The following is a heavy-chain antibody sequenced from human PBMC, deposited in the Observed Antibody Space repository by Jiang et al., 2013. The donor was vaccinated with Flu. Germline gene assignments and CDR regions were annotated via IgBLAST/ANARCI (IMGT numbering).Heavy chain of an antibody. CDR3: ARRDYYGSDVMLAMDV. Sequence: VQLLESGGGVVQPGRSLRLSCAASGFTFSKYAMHWVRQAPGEGLEWVAIISYDGSWKDYADSVKGRFTISRDNSKNTLDLQMNSLRAEDSASVFCARRDYYGSDVMLAMDVWGQGTTVTVSS. CDR2: ISYDGSWK. CDR1: GFTFSKYA. D-gene: IGHD3-10*01. V-gene: IGHV3-30-3*01. J-gene: IGHJ6*02.